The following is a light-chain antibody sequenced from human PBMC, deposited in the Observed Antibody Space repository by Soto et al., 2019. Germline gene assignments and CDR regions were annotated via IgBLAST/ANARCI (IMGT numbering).Light chain of an antibody. V-gene: IGKV4-1*01. CDR3: QQYHTPPLT. CDR1: QNVIHDSNSKNF. Sequence: DIVLTQSPDSLAVSLGERATINCKSSQNVIHDSNSKNFLAWYQQKPGQPPKLLMYWASTRESGVPDRISGSGSGTDFTLTISSLQAEDVAVYYCQQYHTPPLTFGGGTKVEIK. J-gene: IGKJ4*01. CDR2: WAS.